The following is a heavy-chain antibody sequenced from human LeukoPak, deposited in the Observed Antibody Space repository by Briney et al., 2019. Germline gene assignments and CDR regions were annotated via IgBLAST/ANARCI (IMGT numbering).Heavy chain of an antibody. V-gene: IGHV1-69*10. CDR3: AKSYYDTSGYDYFDN. CDR1: GGTFSSYA. D-gene: IGHD3-22*01. CDR2: INPIFGIA. Sequence: ASVKVSCKASGGTFSSYAISWVRQAPGQGLEWMGGINPIFGIANYAQKFQGRVTMTTDTSTSTAYMELRSLRSDDTAVYYCAKSYYDTSGYDYFDNWGQGTLVTVSS. J-gene: IGHJ4*02.